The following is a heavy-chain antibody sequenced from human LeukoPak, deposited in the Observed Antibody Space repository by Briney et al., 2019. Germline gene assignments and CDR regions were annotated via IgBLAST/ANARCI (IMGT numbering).Heavy chain of an antibody. CDR2: ISGSGGST. CDR1: GFTFSTYA. D-gene: IGHD1-7*01. CDR3: AKRRGLELTYYYHMDV. V-gene: IGHV3-23*01. J-gene: IGHJ6*03. Sequence: PGGSLRLSCAPSGFTFSTYAMTWVRQAPGKGLEWVSAISGSGGSTYYADSVKGRFTISRDNSKNTLYLQMNSLRADDTAVYYCAKRRGLELTYYYHMDVWGKGTTVTVSS.